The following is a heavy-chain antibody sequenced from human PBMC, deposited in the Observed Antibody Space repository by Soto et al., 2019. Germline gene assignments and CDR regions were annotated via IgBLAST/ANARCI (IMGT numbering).Heavy chain of an antibody. CDR2: IYYSGST. D-gene: IGHD2-15*01. CDR1: GGSISSYY. J-gene: IGHJ4*02. CDR3: ARVKESCNRKYYFDY. Sequence: PSETLSLTCTVSGGSISSYYWSWIRQPPGKGLEWIGYIYYSGSTNYNPSLKSRVTISVDTSKNQFSLKLSSVTAADTAVYYCARVKESCNRKYYFDYWGQGTLVTVSS. V-gene: IGHV4-59*01.